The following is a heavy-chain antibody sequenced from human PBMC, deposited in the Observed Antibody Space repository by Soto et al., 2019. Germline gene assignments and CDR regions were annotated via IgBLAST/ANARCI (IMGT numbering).Heavy chain of an antibody. Sequence: SETLSLTCTVSGGSISSYYWSWIRQPPGKGLEWIGYIYYSGSTNYNPSLKSRVTISVDTSKNQFSLKLSSVTAADTAVYYCARHMVRGVIIGDWGQGTLVTVSS. J-gene: IGHJ4*02. CDR1: GGSISSYY. V-gene: IGHV4-59*08. CDR2: IYYSGST. CDR3: ARHMVRGVIIGD. D-gene: IGHD3-10*01.